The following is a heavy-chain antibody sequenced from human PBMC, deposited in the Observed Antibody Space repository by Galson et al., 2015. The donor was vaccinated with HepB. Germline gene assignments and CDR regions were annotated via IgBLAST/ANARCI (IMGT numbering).Heavy chain of an antibody. CDR3: ARDFPPYDSSGYYFTFDY. J-gene: IGHJ4*02. CDR2: INPSGGST. CDR1: GYTFTSYY. Sequence: SVKVSCKASGYTFTSYYMHWVRQAPGQGLEWMGIINPSGGSTSYAQKFQGRVTMTRDTSTSTVYMELSSLRSEDTAVYYCARDFPPYDSSGYYFTFDYWGQGTLVTVSS. V-gene: IGHV1-46*01. D-gene: IGHD3-22*01.